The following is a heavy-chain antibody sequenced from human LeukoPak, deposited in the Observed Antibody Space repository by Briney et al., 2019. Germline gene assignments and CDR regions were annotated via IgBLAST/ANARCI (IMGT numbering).Heavy chain of an antibody. CDR1: GFTFSSYE. J-gene: IGHJ3*02. V-gene: IGHV3-48*03. D-gene: IGHD6-13*01. CDR3: ARDYSSSWYEGAFDI. CDR2: ISSSGNTI. Sequence: GGSLRLSCAASGFTFSSYEMNWVRQAPGKGLEWVSYISSSGNTIYYADSVKGRFTISRDNAKNSLYLQMNSLRAEDTAVYYCARDYSSSWYEGAFDIWGQGTMVTASS.